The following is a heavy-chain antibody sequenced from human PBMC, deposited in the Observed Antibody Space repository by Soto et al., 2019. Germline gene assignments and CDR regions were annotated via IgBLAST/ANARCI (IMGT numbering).Heavy chain of an antibody. CDR3: ARSYGSGSYRWAGYYYMDV. D-gene: IGHD3-10*01. CDR1: GLTFSSYW. V-gene: IGHV3-7*01. Sequence: GGSLRLSCAASGLTFSSYWMSWVRQAPGKGLEWVANIKQDGSEKYKLASVKGRSTHSRAKAKNSLYVQMNSLSAEDTAVYYCARSYGSGSYRWAGYYYMDVWGKGTTVTVSS. J-gene: IGHJ6*03. CDR2: IKQDGSEK.